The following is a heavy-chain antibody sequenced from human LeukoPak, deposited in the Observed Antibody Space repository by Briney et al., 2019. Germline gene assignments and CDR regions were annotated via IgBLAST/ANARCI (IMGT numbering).Heavy chain of an antibody. CDR1: GFTFTRFW. CDR2: IDPDGSHK. J-gene: IGHJ4*02. V-gene: IGHV3-7*01. D-gene: IGHD4-11*01. Sequence: GGSLRLSCGASGFTFTRFWMNWVRQAPGRGLEWVANIDPDGSHKYYVDSVKGRFTISRGNAKNSVYLQMNSLRAEDTAVYYCSGRDDSRNPRAYWGQGTLVSVSS. CDR3: SGRDDSRNPRAY.